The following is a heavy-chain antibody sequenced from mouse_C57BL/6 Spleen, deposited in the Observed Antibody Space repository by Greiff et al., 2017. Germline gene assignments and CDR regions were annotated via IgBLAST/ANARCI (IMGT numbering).Heavy chain of an antibody. Sequence: EVKLMESGGGLVKPGGSLKLSCAASGFTFSSYAMSWVRQTPEKRLEWVATISDGGSYTYYPDNVKGRITISRDNAKNNLYLQMSHLKSEDTAMYYCAREYYGSSYETYWGQGTLVTVSA. J-gene: IGHJ3*01. CDR2: ISDGGSYT. CDR1: GFTFSSYA. V-gene: IGHV5-4*01. D-gene: IGHD1-1*01. CDR3: AREYYGSSYETY.